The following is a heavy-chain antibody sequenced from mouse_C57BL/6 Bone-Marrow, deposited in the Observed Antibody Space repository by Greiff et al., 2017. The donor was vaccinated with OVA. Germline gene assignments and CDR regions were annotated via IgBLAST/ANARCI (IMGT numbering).Heavy chain of an antibody. CDR1: GFTFSSYG. V-gene: IGHV5-6*01. CDR3: ARPRGSPYVDY. D-gene: IGHD1-1*01. J-gene: IGHJ2*01. Sequence: EVKLVESGGDLVKPGGSLKLSCAASGFTFSSYGMSWVRQTPDKRLEWVAIISSGGSYTYYPDSVKGRFTISRDNAYNTLYLQSSSVKSEDTSKYERARPRGSPYVDYWGQGTTRTVSA. CDR2: ISSGGSYT.